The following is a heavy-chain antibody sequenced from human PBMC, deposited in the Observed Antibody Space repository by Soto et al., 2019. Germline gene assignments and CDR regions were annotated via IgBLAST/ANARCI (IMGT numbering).Heavy chain of an antibody. J-gene: IGHJ4*02. D-gene: IGHD2-2*01. CDR3: ASSGRYCSSTSCYSN. CDR2: IYYSGST. V-gene: IGHV4-59*08. Sequence: SETLSLTCTVSGGSISSYYWSWIRQPPGKGLEWIGYIYYSGSTNYNPSLKSRVTISVDTSKNQFSLKLSSVTAADTAVYYCASSGRYCSSTSCYSNWGQGTLVTVSS. CDR1: GGSISSYY.